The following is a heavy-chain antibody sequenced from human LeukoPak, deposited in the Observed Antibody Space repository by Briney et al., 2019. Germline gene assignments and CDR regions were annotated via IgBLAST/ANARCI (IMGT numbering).Heavy chain of an antibody. J-gene: IGHJ4*02. D-gene: IGHD3-10*01. Sequence: GASVKVSCKASGYTFTSYGISWVRQAPGQGLEWMGWISAYNGNTNYAQKLQGRVTMTTDTSTSTAYMELRSLRSDDPAVYYCARDRSPWGVQGVDPFDYWGQGTLVTVSS. CDR3: ARDRSPWGVQGVDPFDY. CDR2: ISAYNGNT. CDR1: GYTFTSYG. V-gene: IGHV1-18*01.